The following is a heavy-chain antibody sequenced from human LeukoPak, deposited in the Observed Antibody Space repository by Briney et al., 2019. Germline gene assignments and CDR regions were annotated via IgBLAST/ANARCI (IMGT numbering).Heavy chain of an antibody. J-gene: IGHJ4*02. CDR2: ISGSGGST. Sequence: GGSLRLSCAASGFSFSSYAMSWVRQAPGKGLEWVSAISGSGGSTYYADSVKGRFTISRDNSKNTLYLQMNSLRVEDTAVYYCAKDRTFGGVIPDYWGQGTLVTVSS. V-gene: IGHV3-23*01. CDR1: GFSFSSYA. CDR3: AKDRTFGGVIPDY. D-gene: IGHD3-16*02.